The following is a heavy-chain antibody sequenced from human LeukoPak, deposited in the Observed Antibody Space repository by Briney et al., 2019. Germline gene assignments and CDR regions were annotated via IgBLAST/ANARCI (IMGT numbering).Heavy chain of an antibody. D-gene: IGHD3-22*01. CDR3: ARYGYYDSSGYIFDY. J-gene: IGHJ4*02. CDR2: IYPGDSDT. CDR1: GYSFTSYW. V-gene: IGHV5-51*01. Sequence: GESLKISCKGSGYSFTSYWIGWVRLLPGKGLEWMGIIYPGDSDTRYSPSFQGQVTISADKSISTAYLQWSSLKASDTAMYYCARYGYYDSSGYIFDYWGQGTLVTVSS.